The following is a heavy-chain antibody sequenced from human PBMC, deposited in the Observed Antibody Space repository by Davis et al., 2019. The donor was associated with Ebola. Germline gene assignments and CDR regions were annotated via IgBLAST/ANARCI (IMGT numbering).Heavy chain of an antibody. CDR3: ARGHNYAHEY. CDR2: VILKSGAT. J-gene: IGHJ4*02. D-gene: IGHD4-11*01. Sequence: ASVKVSCKASGYTFTDYNIHWMRQAPGQGLEWLGRVILKSGATNYAQKFQGRVTMTRDTSISTVYMELSSLRYDDTADYYCARGHNYAHEYWGQGTLVTV. V-gene: IGHV1-2*06. CDR1: GYTFTDYN.